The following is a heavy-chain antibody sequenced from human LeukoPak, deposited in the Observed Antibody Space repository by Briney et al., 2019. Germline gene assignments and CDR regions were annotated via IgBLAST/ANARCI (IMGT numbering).Heavy chain of an antibody. Sequence: ASVKVSCKASGYTFTCYYIHWVRQAPGQGLERLGWINPYSGGTNYAQKFQGRVTMTRDTSVSTAYMELSRLRSDDTAMYYCARDRYYGDYIGWFDPWGQGTLVTVSS. CDR2: INPYSGGT. D-gene: IGHD4-17*01. CDR3: ARDRYYGDYIGWFDP. CDR1: GYTFTCYY. J-gene: IGHJ5*02. V-gene: IGHV1-2*02.